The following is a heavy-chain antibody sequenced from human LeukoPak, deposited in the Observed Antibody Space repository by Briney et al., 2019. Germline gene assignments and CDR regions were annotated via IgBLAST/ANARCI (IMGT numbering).Heavy chain of an antibody. D-gene: IGHD4-11*01. CDR3: AKYSSYAPSYFFDS. Sequence: GGSLRLSCAASGFTFSRYAMSWVRQAPGKGLEWVSAISGSGGSTYYADSVKGRFTVSRDNSKNMSYLQMNSLRAEDTAVYYCAKYSSYAPSYFFDSWGQGTLVTVSS. J-gene: IGHJ4*02. CDR2: ISGSGGST. CDR1: GFTFSRYA. V-gene: IGHV3-23*01.